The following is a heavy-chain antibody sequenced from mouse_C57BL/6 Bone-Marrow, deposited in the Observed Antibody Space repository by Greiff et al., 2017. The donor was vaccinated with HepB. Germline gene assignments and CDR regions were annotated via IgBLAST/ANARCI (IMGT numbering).Heavy chain of an antibody. D-gene: IGHD2-1*01. CDR3: ARGGIYYGNYDYAMDY. CDR2: IYPGSGST. V-gene: IGHV1-55*01. CDR1: GYTFTSYW. J-gene: IGHJ4*01. Sequence: QVQLQQPGAELVKPGASVKMSCKASGYTFTSYWITWVKQRPGQGLEWIRDIYPGSGSTNYNEKFKSKATLTVDTSSSTAYMQLSSLTSEDSAVYYCARGGIYYGNYDYAMDYWGQGTSVTVSS.